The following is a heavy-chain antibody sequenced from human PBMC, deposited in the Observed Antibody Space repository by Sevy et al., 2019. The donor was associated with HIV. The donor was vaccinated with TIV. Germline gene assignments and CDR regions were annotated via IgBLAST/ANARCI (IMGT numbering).Heavy chain of an antibody. Sequence: GGSLRLSCTASGFTFSSFSMSWVRQAPGKGLEWVASINSRSTYIYHADPVKGRFTIPRDNAKNSLYLQMNGLRAEETAVYYCARDPSPGITAIQDYWGPGTLVTVSS. V-gene: IGHV3-21*01. D-gene: IGHD2-21*02. CDR1: GFTFSSFS. CDR3: ARDPSPGITAIQDY. J-gene: IGHJ4*02. CDR2: INSRSTYI.